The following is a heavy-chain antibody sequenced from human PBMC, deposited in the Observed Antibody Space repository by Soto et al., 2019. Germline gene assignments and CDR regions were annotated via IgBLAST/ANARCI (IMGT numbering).Heavy chain of an antibody. D-gene: IGHD1-7*01. CDR3: ARRGPITGTYPFDY. Sequence: PGESRKLSCKGSGYSFTSYWISWVRQMPGKGLEWMGRIDPSDSYTNYSPSFQGHVTISADKSISTAYLQWSSLKASDTAMYYCARRGPITGTYPFDYWGQGTLVTVSS. J-gene: IGHJ4*02. V-gene: IGHV5-10-1*01. CDR2: IDPSDSYT. CDR1: GYSFTSYW.